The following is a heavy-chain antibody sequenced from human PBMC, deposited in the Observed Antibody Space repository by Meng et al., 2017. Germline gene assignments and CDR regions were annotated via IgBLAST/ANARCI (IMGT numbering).Heavy chain of an antibody. J-gene: IGHJ4*02. D-gene: IGHD3-10*01. CDR2: TYYRSNWIE. Sequence: QEQLPQSVPGLVTPAQDLSPTCPISRASVSNNSAAWNWIRQSPSGGLEWLGRTYYRSNWIEDYALAVRSRITINPDTSKNQFSLHLNSMTPEDTAVYYCAREPTWTRGDLSPFDYCGQGTLVTVSS. V-gene: IGHV6-1*01. CDR1: RASVSNNSAA. CDR3: AREPTWTRGDLSPFDY.